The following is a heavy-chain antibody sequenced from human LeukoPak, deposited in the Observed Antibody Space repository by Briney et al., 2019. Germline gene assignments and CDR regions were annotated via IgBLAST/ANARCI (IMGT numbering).Heavy chain of an antibody. V-gene: IGHV3-21*01. CDR2: ISSSSSYI. J-gene: IGHJ4*02. CDR1: GFTFSSYS. Sequence: GGSLRLSCAASGFTFSSYSMNWVRQAPGKGLEWVSSISSSSSYIYYADSVKGRFTISRDNAKNSLYLQMNSLRAEDTAVYYGAREKSDSSSWYWFEGFHYWGQGTLVTVSS. D-gene: IGHD6-13*01. CDR3: AREKSDSSSWYWFEGFHY.